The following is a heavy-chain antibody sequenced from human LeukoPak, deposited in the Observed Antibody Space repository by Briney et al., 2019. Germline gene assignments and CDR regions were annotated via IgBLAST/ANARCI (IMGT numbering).Heavy chain of an antibody. J-gene: IGHJ6*03. CDR2: ISGSGGST. CDR1: GFTFRSYA. CDR3: VGSGDGYNYDSDYYYYYVDV. Sequence: PGGSLRLSCAASGFTFRSYAMNWVRQAPGKGLEWVSTISGSGGSTYYADSMKGRFTIFRDNSKNTLYLQMNSLRAEDTAVYYCVGSGDGYNYDSDYYYYYVDVWGKGTTVTVSS. V-gene: IGHV3-23*01. D-gene: IGHD5-24*01.